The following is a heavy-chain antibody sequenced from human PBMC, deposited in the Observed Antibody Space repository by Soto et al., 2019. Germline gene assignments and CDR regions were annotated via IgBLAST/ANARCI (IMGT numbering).Heavy chain of an antibody. J-gene: IGHJ4*02. CDR2: INAGNGNT. V-gene: IGHV1-3*01. Sequence: ASVKVSCKASGYTFTSYAMHWVRQAPGQRLEWMGWINAGNGNTKYSQKFQGRVTITRDTSASTAYMELSSLRSEDTAVYYCAIGSGSSGWPSALDDWGQGTLVTVSS. D-gene: IGHD6-19*01. CDR1: GYTFTSYA. CDR3: AIGSGSSGWPSALDD.